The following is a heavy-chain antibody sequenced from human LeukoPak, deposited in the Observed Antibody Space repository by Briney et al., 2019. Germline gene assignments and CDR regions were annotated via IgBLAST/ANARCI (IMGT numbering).Heavy chain of an antibody. Sequence: GESLKISCKGSGYSFTSYGISWGRQAPGQGLEWMGWISAYNCNTNYAQKLQGRVTVTTDTSTSTAYMELRSLRSDDTAVYYCARDPLHSSGWYEYLVQGTLVSDSS. CDR2: ISAYNCNT. CDR3: ARDPLHSSGWYEY. D-gene: IGHD6-19*01. CDR1: GYSFTSYG. J-gene: IGHJ4*02. V-gene: IGHV1-18*01.